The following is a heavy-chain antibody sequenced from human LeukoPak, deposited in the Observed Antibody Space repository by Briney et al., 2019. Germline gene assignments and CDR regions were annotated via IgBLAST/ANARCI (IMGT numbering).Heavy chain of an antibody. CDR2: IIPIFGTA. D-gene: IGHD3-16*02. CDR1: GGTFSSYA. Sequence: SVKVSCKASGGTFSSYAISWVRQAPGQGLEWMGGIIPIFGTANYAQKFQGRVTITTDESTSTAYMELSSLGSEDTAVYYCARADDYVWGSYRLMSHYYYYMDVWGKGTTVTVSS. V-gene: IGHV1-69*05. CDR3: ARADDYVWGSYRLMSHYYYYMDV. J-gene: IGHJ6*03.